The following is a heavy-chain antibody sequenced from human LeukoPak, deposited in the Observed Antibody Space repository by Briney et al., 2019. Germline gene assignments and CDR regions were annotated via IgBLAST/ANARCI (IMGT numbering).Heavy chain of an antibody. CDR3: ARVAAPGEDYYYYMDV. D-gene: IGHD7-27*01. Sequence: PSETLSLTCTVSGGSISSGGYYWSWIRQHPGKGLEWIGYIYYSGSTYYNPSLKSRVTISVDTSKNQFSLKLSSVTAADTAVYYCARVAAPGEDYYYYMDVWGKGTTVTVSS. CDR1: GGSISSGGYY. CDR2: IYYSGST. J-gene: IGHJ6*03. V-gene: IGHV4-31*03.